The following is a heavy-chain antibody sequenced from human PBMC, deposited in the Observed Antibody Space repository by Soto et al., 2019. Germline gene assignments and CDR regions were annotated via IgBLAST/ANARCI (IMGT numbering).Heavy chain of an antibody. CDR1: GYTFTSYG. CDR3: ARDIRPAGRSYYYGMDV. CDR2: ISAYNGNT. D-gene: IGHD6-13*01. Sequence: GASVKVSCKASGYTFTSYGISWVRQAPGQGLEWMGWISAYNGNTNYAQKLQGRVTMTTDTSTSTAYMELRSLRSDDTAVYYCARDIRPAGRSYYYGMDVWGQGTTVTVSS. J-gene: IGHJ6*02. V-gene: IGHV1-18*01.